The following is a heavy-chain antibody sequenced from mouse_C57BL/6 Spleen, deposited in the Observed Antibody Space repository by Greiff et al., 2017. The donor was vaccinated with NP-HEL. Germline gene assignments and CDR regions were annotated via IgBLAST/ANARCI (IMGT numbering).Heavy chain of an antibody. CDR1: GYTFTSYW. D-gene: IGHD1-1*01. CDR3: ARGGVTTVVAPYFDY. J-gene: IGHJ2*01. V-gene: IGHV1-50*01. CDR2: IDPSDSYT. Sequence: QVQLQQPGAELVKPGASVKLSCKASGYTFTSYWMQWVKQRPGQGLEWIGEIDPSDSYTNYNQKFKGKATLTVDTSSSTAYMQLSSLTSGDSAVYYCARGGVTTVVAPYFDYWGQGTTLTVSS.